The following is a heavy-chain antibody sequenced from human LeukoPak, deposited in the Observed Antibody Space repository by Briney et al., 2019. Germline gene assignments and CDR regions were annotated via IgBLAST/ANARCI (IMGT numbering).Heavy chain of an antibody. CDR3: AQGRGLLFGETY. Sequence: GASVKVSCKASGYTFTSYDINWVRQATGQGLEWMGWMNPNSGNTGYAQKFQGRVTMTRNTSISTAYMELSSLRSEDTAVYYCAQGRGLLFGETYWGQGTLVTVSS. CDR1: GYTFTSYD. D-gene: IGHD3-10*02. J-gene: IGHJ4*02. CDR2: MNPNSGNT. V-gene: IGHV1-8*01.